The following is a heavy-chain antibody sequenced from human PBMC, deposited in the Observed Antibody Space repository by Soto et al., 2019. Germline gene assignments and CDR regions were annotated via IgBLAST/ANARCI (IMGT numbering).Heavy chain of an antibody. CDR1: GFTFSSHW. J-gene: IGHJ5*02. CDR3: ATGDKGCFDP. V-gene: IGHV3-74*01. Sequence: EVQLVESGGDLVQPGGSLRLSCAASGFTFSSHWMHWVRQAPGKRLVWVSRINNEGVSTTYADFANGRFTISRDNAKSTLYMQMNSLNAADTAVYYCATGDKGCFDPWGQGTLVTVSA. D-gene: IGHD3-16*01. CDR2: INNEGVST.